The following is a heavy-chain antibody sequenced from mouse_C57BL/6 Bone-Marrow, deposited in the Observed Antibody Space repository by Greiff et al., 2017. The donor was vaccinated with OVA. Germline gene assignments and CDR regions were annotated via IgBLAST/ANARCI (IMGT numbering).Heavy chain of an antibody. V-gene: IGHV1-54*01. CDR1: GYAFTNYL. CDR3: ARLAAQAPYFDY. Sequence: QVQLQQSGAELVRPGTSVKVSCKASGYAFTNYLIEWVKQRPGQGLEWIGVINPGSGGTNYNEKFKGKATLTADKSSSTAYMQLSSLTSEDSAVYCCARLAAQAPYFDYWGQGTTLTVSS. D-gene: IGHD3-2*02. CDR2: INPGSGGT. J-gene: IGHJ2*01.